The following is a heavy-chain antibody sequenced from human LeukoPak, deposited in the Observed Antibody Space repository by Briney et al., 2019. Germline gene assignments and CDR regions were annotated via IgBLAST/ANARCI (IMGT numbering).Heavy chain of an antibody. Sequence: SETLSLTCTVSGGSISSSSYYSGWIRQPPGKGLEWIESVYYSGSTYYNPSLKSRVTISVDTSKNQFSLKLSSVTAADTAVYYCAGPEGIAAAGTGYYYYYGMDVWGQGTTVTVSS. D-gene: IGHD6-13*01. CDR2: VYYSGST. J-gene: IGHJ6*02. CDR1: GGSISSSSYY. V-gene: IGHV4-39*01. CDR3: AGPEGIAAAGTGYYYYYGMDV.